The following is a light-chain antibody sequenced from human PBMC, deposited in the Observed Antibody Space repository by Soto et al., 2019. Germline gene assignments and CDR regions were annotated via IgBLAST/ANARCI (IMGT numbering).Light chain of an antibody. Sequence: QSVLTQPASVSGSPGQSITISCTGTSSDVGGYNYVSWYQQHPGKAPKLMIYEVSNRPSGVSNRFSGSKSGNTASLTISGTQAEDEADYYCSSYTSSSTPYVFGTGTKLTVL. CDR3: SSYTSSSTPYV. J-gene: IGLJ1*01. CDR2: EVS. V-gene: IGLV2-14*01. CDR1: SSDVGGYNY.